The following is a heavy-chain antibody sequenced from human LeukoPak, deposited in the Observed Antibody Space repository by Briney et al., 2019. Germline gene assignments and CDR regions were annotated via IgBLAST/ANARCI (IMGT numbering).Heavy chain of an antibody. Sequence: GGSLRLSCTAAGFTFSTYPMSWVRQGPGKGLELLSAISGSGSSTSYADTVKGRFTISRDNSKNTLFLQMNSLRDEDTAIYYCARDQWGSFWGQGTLVTVFS. V-gene: IGHV3-23*01. J-gene: IGHJ4*02. CDR1: GFTFSTYP. CDR3: ARDQWGSF. D-gene: IGHD7-27*01. CDR2: ISGSGSST.